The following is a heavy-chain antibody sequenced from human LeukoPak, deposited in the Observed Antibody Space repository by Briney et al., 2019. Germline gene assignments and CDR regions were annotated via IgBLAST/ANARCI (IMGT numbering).Heavy chain of an antibody. V-gene: IGHV3-23*01. D-gene: IGHD3-16*01. CDR1: GFTFSSYW. CDR3: AKDDDYVWGRFEY. CDR2: ISGGGGST. J-gene: IGHJ4*02. Sequence: PGGSLRLSCAASGFTFSSYWMNWARQAPGKGLEWVSGISGGGGSTHYADSVKGRFTISRDNSKNTLYLQMNSLRAEDTAVYYCAKDDDYVWGRFEYWGQGTLVTVSS.